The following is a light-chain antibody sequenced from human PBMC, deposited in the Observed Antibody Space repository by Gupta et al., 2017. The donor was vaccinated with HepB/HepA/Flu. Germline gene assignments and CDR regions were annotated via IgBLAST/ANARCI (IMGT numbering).Light chain of an antibody. J-gene: IGLJ1*01. CDR2: EVS. CDR1: SSDVGSYNL. Sequence: QSALTQPASVSGSPGQSITLSCTGTSSDVGSYNLVSWYQQHPGKAPKLMIYEVSKRPSGVSNRLSGSKSGNTASLTISGLQAEDEADYYCCSYAGSSTLYVFGTGTKVTVL. V-gene: IGLV2-23*02. CDR3: CSYAGSSTLYV.